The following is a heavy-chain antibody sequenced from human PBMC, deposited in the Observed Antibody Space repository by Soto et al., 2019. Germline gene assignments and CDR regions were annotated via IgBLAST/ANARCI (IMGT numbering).Heavy chain of an antibody. J-gene: IGHJ6*02. V-gene: IGHV4-31*03. CDR3: AREALGIFGRPTLYYYGMHV. CDR1: GGSISSGGYY. D-gene: IGHD3-3*01. Sequence: SETLSLTFTVSGGSISSGGYYWSWIRQHPGKGLEWIGYIYYSGSTYYNPSLKSRVTISVDTSKNQFSLKLSSVTAADTAVYYCAREALGIFGRPTLYYYGMHVWGQGPPDTVSS. CDR2: IYYSGST.